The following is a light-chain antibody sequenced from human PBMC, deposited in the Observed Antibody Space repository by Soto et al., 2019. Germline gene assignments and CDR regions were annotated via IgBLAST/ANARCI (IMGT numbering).Light chain of an antibody. CDR3: QQYNNWPPYT. V-gene: IGKV3-15*01. CDR2: GAS. Sequence: MTQSPSTLSASVGDRVTITCRASQRVSSNVAWYQQKPGQAPRLLIYGASTRATGIPARFSGSGSETEFTLTISSLQSEDFAVYYCQQYNNWPPYTFGQGTKVDIK. CDR1: QRVSSN. J-gene: IGKJ2*01.